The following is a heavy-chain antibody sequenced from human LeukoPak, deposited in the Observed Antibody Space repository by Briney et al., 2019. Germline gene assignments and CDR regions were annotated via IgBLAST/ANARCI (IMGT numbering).Heavy chain of an antibody. CDR2: VSPSGGRT. J-gene: IGHJ4*02. D-gene: IGHD2-2*01. CDR1: GFTFSSYA. Sequence: PGGSLRLSCGASGFTFSSYAMSWVRQTPGRGLEWVAGVSPSGGRTIYADSAEGRFTISRDNSNDTVYLQLSSLRAEDSALYYCAKVRGVYCSSPACYYYDAWGQGTSVTVSS. V-gene: IGHV3-23*01. CDR3: AKVRGVYCSSPACYYYDA.